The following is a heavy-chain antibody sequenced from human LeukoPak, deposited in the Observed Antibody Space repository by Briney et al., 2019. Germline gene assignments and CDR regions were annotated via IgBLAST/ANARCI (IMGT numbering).Heavy chain of an antibody. CDR1: GFTFSSYG. Sequence: GGSLRLSCAASGFTFSSYGMHWVRQAPGKGLEWVAVISYDGSNKYYADSVKGRFTISRDNSKNTLYLQMNSLRAEDTAVYYCAKDRYCSGGSCYGGLDYWGQGTLVTVSS. V-gene: IGHV3-30*18. J-gene: IGHJ4*02. CDR3: AKDRYCSGGSCYGGLDY. CDR2: ISYDGSNK. D-gene: IGHD2-15*01.